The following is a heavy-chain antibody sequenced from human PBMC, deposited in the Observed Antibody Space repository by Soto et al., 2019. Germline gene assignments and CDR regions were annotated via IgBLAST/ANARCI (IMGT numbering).Heavy chain of an antibody. J-gene: IGHJ4*02. CDR1: GFTFSSYG. CDR2: IWYDGSNK. CDR3: ARTADLQFDFDY. V-gene: IGHV3-33*01. D-gene: IGHD4-4*01. Sequence: GGSLRLSCAASGFTFSSYGMHWVRQAPGKGMEWVAVIWYDGSNKYYADSVKGRFTIARDNSKNTPYLQMNSLRAEDTAVYYCARTADLQFDFDYWGQGTLVTVSS.